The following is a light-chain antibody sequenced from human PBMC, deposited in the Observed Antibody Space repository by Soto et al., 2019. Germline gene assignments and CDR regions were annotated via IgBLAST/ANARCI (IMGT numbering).Light chain of an antibody. CDR3: QQYGSSPRT. V-gene: IGKV3-15*01. CDR1: QSISDT. J-gene: IGKJ1*01. CDR2: SAS. Sequence: EIVMTQAPATLTVSPGGGATLSCSASQSISDTLAWYQQKPGQAPRLLIYSASRRATGFPARFSGSGSGTDFTLTISSLQSEDFAVYYCQQYGSSPRTFGQGTKVDIK.